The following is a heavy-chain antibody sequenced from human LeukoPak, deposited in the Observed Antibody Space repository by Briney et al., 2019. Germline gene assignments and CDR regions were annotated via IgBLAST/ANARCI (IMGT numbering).Heavy chain of an antibody. CDR3: ARGCCSGGHAGFDP. CDR2: ISSSSSYI. D-gene: IGHD2-15*01. J-gene: IGHJ5*02. CDR1: GFTFSSYS. V-gene: IGHV3-21*01. Sequence: GGSLRLSCAASGFTFSSYSMNWVRQAPGKGLEWVSSISSSSSYIYYADSVKGRFTISRDNAKNSLYLQMNSLRAEDTAVYYCARGCCSGGHAGFDPWGQGTLVAVSS.